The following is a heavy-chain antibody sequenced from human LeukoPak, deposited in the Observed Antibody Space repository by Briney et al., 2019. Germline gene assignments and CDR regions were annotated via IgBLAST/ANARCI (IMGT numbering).Heavy chain of an antibody. V-gene: IGHV3-74*01. CDR1: GFTFSTYA. Sequence: PGGSLRLSCAASGFTFSTYAMHWVRQAPGKGLVWVSRINSDGSSTSYADSVKGRFTISRDNAKNTLYLQMNSLRAEDTAVYYCVKYGDYKFDPWGQGTLVTVSS. CDR3: VKYGDYKFDP. J-gene: IGHJ5*02. D-gene: IGHD4-17*01. CDR2: INSDGSST.